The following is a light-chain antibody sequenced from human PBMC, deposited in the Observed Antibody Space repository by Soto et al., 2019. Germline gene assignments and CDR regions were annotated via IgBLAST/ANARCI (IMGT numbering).Light chain of an antibody. CDR3: QQYATSPT. Sequence: EIVLTQSPGTLSLFPGERATLSCRASQSLITRYLAWYQQKPGQAPRHLIYGVSSRATGIPDRFSGSGSGTEFTLTISCLEPEDFAVYCCQQYATSPTFGQGTRLEIK. CDR1: QSLITRY. V-gene: IGKV3-20*01. CDR2: GVS. J-gene: IGKJ5*01.